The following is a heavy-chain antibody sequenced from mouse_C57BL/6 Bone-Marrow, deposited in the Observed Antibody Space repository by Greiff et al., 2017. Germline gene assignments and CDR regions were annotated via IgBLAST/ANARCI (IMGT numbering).Heavy chain of an antibody. Sequence: VQLQQSGPELVKPGDSVKISCKASGYSFTGYFMNWVMQSHGKSLEWIGRINPYNGDTFYNQKFKGKATLTVDKSSSTAHMERRSLTSEDSAVYYCASSYYGYEDFGYWGQGTTLTVSS. CDR3: ASSYYGYEDFGY. V-gene: IGHV1-20*01. CDR1: GYSFTGYF. D-gene: IGHD2-9*01. J-gene: IGHJ2*01. CDR2: INPYNGDT.